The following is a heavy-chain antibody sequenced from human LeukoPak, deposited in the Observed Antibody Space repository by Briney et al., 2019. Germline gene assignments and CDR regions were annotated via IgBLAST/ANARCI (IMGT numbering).Heavy chain of an antibody. J-gene: IGHJ6*02. CDR1: GYTFTSHY. CDR2: INPSGGST. D-gene: IGHD6-25*01. CDR3: ATVSAIPSPKYGMDV. V-gene: IGHV1-46*01. Sequence: GASVKVSCKASGYTFTSHYMHWVRQAPGQGLEWMGIINPSGGSTSYAQKFQGRVTMTEDTSTDTAYMELSSLRSEDTAVYYCATVSAIPSPKYGMDVWGQGTTVTVSS.